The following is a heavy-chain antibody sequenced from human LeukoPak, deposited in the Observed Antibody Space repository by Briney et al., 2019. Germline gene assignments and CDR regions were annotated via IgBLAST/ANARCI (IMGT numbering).Heavy chain of an antibody. CDR1: GGTFSSYT. D-gene: IGHD6-19*01. J-gene: IGHJ6*03. V-gene: IGHV1-69*04. Sequence: LVKVSCKASGGTFSSYTISWVRQAPGQGLEWMGRIIPILGIANYAQKFQGRVTITADKSTSTAYMELSSLRSEDTAVYYCAREGPYSSGWYGDYYYYMDVWGKGTTVTVSS. CDR2: IIPILGIA. CDR3: AREGPYSSGWYGDYYYYMDV.